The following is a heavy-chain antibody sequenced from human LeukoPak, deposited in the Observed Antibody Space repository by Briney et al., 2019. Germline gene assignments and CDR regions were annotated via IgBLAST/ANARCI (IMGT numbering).Heavy chain of an antibody. D-gene: IGHD6-13*01. CDR3: AKDFLPFSSSWYVPDY. Sequence: PGGSLRLSCAASGFTFNTYAMNWVRQAPGKGLEWVSSISSSSSYIYYAGSVKGRFTISRDNAKNSLYLQMNSLRAEDTALYYCAKDFLPFSSSWYVPDYWGQGTLVTVSS. V-gene: IGHV3-21*04. CDR1: GFTFNTYA. CDR2: ISSSSSYI. J-gene: IGHJ4*02.